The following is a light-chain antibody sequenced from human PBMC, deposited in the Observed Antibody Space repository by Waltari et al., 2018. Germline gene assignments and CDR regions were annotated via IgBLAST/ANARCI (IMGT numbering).Light chain of an antibody. CDR1: SSDVGNYKR. J-gene: IGLJ2*01. Sequence: QSALTQPASVSGSPGQSITISCTGTSSDVGNYKRVSWYQQHPGKAPKPMIYAVSKRPSGFSDRFSGSKSGDMAYLTISGLQPEDEAEYFCSSYAGSSKGVFGGGTKVTVL. CDR3: SSYAGSSKGV. V-gene: IGLV2-23*02. CDR2: AVS.